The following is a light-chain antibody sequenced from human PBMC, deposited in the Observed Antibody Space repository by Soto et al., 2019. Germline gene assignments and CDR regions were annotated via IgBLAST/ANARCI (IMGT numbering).Light chain of an antibody. CDR3: QQVNNFLAYT. CDR2: SAS. V-gene: IGKV1-9*01. CDR1: QGISSF. J-gene: IGKJ2*01. Sequence: DIQLTQSPSFLSASIGDRVTITCRASQGISSFLAWYQQKPGKAPKLLIYSASTLQSGVPSRFSGSGSGTEFTLTITSLQPEDFATYYCQQVNNFLAYTFGQGTKLEIK.